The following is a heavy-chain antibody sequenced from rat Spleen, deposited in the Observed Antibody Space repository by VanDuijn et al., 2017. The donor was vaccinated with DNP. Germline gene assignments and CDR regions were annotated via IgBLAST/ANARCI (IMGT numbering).Heavy chain of an antibody. CDR1: GFTFGDYN. V-gene: IGHV5S10*01. J-gene: IGHJ2*01. CDR2: IIYDGSST. Sequence: EVQLVESGGGLAQPGRSLKLSCAASGFTFGDYNLAWVRQSPKKGLEWVATIIYDGSSTYYRDSVRGRFTISRDNTISTLYLQMDSLRSEDTATYYCARPDSWGQGVMVTVSS. CDR3: ARPDS.